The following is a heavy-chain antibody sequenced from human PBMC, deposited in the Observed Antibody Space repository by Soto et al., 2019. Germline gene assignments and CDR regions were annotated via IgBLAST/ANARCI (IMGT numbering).Heavy chain of an antibody. Sequence: QVQLVQSGAEVKKPGASVRVSCKASGFPFTYYAFHWVRQAPGKRLEWMGWINAANGNTTYSENFKSKVTITSETSASTSYMELSSLRSEDTAVDYCARVPSVVVPAALSFWGPGTLVTVSS. CDR2: INAANGNT. J-gene: IGHJ4*02. CDR1: GFPFTYYA. CDR3: ARVPSVVVPAALSF. V-gene: IGHV1-3*01. D-gene: IGHD2-2*01.